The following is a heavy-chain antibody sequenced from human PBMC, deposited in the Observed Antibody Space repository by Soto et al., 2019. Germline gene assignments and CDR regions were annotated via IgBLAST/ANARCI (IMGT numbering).Heavy chain of an antibody. CDR1: EDRITAFC. CDR3: ARRGNSGYFNWF. Sequence: VVFQKIPCRAAEDRITAFCIPRVLQMHGKGLEWMGIIFPSDSDTRYSPSFQGQVTISADRSTSTVFLQWASLKASDTAVYFCARRGNSGYFNWF. V-gene: IGHV5-51*01. CDR2: IFPSDSDT. D-gene: IGHD3-22*01. J-gene: IGHJ5*01.